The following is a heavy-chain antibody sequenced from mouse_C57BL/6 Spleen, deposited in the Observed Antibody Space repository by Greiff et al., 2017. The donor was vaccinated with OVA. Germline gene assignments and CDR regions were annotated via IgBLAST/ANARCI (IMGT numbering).Heavy chain of an antibody. D-gene: IGHD1-1*01. CDR2: ISYDGSN. Sequence: ESGPGLVKPSQSLSLTCSVTGYSITSGYYWNWIRQFPGNKLEWMGYISYDGSNNYNPSLKNRISITRDTSKNQFFLKLNSVTTEDTATYYCARPYGRAYWYFDVWGTGTTVTVSS. CDR1: GYSITSGYY. J-gene: IGHJ1*03. CDR3: ARPYGRAYWYFDV. V-gene: IGHV3-6*01.